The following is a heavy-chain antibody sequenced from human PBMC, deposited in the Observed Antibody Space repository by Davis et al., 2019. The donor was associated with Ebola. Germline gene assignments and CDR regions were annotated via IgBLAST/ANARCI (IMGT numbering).Heavy chain of an antibody. CDR2: IYPGDSDT. V-gene: IGHV5-51*01. J-gene: IGHJ6*02. D-gene: IGHD6-19*01. Sequence: VESLKISCKCSCYSFTSYWIGWVLQLPATGLEWMGIIYPGDSDTRDSPSFQGQVTISADKSISTAYLQWSSLKASDTAMYYCARHMGGIAVAQYGMDVWGQGTTVTVSS. CDR1: CYSFTSYW. CDR3: ARHMGGIAVAQYGMDV.